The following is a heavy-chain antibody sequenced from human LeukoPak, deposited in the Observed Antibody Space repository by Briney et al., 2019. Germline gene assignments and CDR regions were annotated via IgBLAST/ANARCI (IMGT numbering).Heavy chain of an antibody. V-gene: IGHV3-30*03. J-gene: IGHJ3*02. CDR1: GFTFSSYG. CDR2: ISYDGSNK. D-gene: IGHD2-8*01. CDR3: ARPGKYGDAFNI. Sequence: GGSLRLSCAASGFTFSSYGMHWVRQATGKGLEWVAVISYDGSNKYYADSVKGRFTISRDNSKNTLYLQMNSLRAEDTAVYYCARPGKYGDAFNIWGQGTMVTVSS.